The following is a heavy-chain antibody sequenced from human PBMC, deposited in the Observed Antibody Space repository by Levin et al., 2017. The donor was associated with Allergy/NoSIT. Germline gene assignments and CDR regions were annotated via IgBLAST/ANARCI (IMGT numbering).Heavy chain of an antibody. J-gene: IGHJ5*02. Sequence: SETLSLTCTVSGGSISSSSYYWGWIRQPPGKGLEWIGSIYYSGITYYNPSLKSRVTISVDTSKNQFSLKLSSVTAADTAVYYCARIRRQVYSSSSPRPNWVFDPWGQGTLVTVSS. CDR2: IYYSGIT. V-gene: IGHV4-39*01. CDR3: ARIRRQVYSSSSPRPNWVFDP. CDR1: GGSISSSSYY. D-gene: IGHD6-6*01.